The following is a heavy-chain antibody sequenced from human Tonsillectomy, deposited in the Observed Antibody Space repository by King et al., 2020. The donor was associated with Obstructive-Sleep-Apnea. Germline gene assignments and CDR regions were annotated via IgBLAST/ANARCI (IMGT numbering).Heavy chain of an antibody. CDR2: ILYDGSNT. CDR3: ASPDGSGSHPPYYDY. Sequence: VQLVESGGGVVQPGRSLRLSCAASGYTISNYGMHWVRQAPGKGLEWVAIILYDGSNTYYADSVKGRFTISRDNSKNTLYLQKNSLRSEDTAVYYCASPDGSGSHPPYYDYWGQGTLVTVSS. CDR1: GYTISNYG. J-gene: IGHJ4*02. D-gene: IGHD3-10*01. V-gene: IGHV3-30*03.